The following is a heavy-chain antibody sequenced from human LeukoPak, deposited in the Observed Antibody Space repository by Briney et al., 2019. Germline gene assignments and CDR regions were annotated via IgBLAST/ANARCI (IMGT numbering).Heavy chain of an antibody. J-gene: IGHJ2*01. CDR2: ISYDGSNK. D-gene: IGHD7-27*01. V-gene: IGHV3-30-3*01. CDR3: ARVWGSRWYFDL. Sequence: GGSLRLSCAASGFTFSSYAMHWVRQAPGKGLEWVAVISYDGSNKYYADSVKGRFTISRDNSKNTLYLQMNSLRAEDTAVYYCARVWGSRWYFDLWGRGTLVTVSS. CDR1: GFTFSSYA.